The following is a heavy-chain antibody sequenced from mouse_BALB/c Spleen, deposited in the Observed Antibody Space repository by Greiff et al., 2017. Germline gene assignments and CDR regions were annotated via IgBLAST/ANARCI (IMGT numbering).Heavy chain of an antibody. D-gene: IGHD2-4*01. CDR1: GYTFTSYV. J-gene: IGHJ2*01. CDR2: INPYNDGT. CDR3: ARRGLSYYFDY. V-gene: IGHV1-14*01. Sequence: EVKLVESGPELVKPGASVKMSCKASGYTFTSYVMHWVKQKPGQGLEWIGYINPYNDGTKYNEKFKGKATLTSDKSSSTAYMELSSLTSEDSAVYYCARRGLSYYFDYWGQGTTLTVSS.